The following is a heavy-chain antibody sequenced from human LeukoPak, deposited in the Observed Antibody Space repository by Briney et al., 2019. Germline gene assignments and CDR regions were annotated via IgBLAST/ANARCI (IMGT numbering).Heavy chain of an antibody. D-gene: IGHD3-9*01. CDR3: ARDFDWGVDH. V-gene: IGHV1-2*02. J-gene: IGHJ4*02. Sequence: EASVKVSCKASGYTFTGHYMHWVRQAPGQGLEWMGWINGNSGDTNYAQKFQDRVTMTRDTSISTAYMELSRLRADDTAVYYCARDFDWGVDHWGQGTLVTVSS. CDR2: INGNSGDT. CDR1: GYTFTGHY.